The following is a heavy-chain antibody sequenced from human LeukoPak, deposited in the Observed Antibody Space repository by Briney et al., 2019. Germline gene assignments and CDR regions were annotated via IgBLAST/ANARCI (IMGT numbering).Heavy chain of an antibody. CDR3: ARRGSGSYYTDY. CDR2: ISAYNGNT. J-gene: IGHJ4*02. D-gene: IGHD1-26*01. Sequence: ASVKVSCKASGGTFSSYAISWVRQAPGQGLEWMGWISAYNGNTNYAQKLQGRVTMTTDTSTSTAYMELRSLRSDDTAVYYCARRGSGSYYTDYWGQGTLVTVSS. CDR1: GGTFSSYA. V-gene: IGHV1-18*01.